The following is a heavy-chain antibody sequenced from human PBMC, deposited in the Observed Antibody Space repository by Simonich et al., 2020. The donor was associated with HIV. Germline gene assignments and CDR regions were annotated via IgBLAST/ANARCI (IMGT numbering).Heavy chain of an antibody. Sequence: EVQLVESGGGLVQPDRSLRLSCAASGFNFDGYAMHWVRQAPGKGLEWVSGISWNSGTIVYADSVKGRFTISRDNSKNTLYLQMNSLRAEDTAVYYCVGPYYTFDIWGQGTMVTVSS. V-gene: IGHV3-9*01. CDR1: GFNFDGYA. J-gene: IGHJ3*02. CDR2: ISWNSGTI. D-gene: IGHD3-22*01. CDR3: VGPYYTFDI.